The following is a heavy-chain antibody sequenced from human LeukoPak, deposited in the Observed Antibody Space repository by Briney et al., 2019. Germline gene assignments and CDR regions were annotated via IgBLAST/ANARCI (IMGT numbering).Heavy chain of an antibody. Sequence: PSETLSLTCAVYGGSFSGYYWSWIRQPPGKGLEWIGEINHSGSTSYNPSLKSRVTISVDTSKNQFSLKLSSVTAADTAVYYCARRWGQYYYGSGTSYYFDYWGQGTLVTVSS. J-gene: IGHJ4*02. V-gene: IGHV4-34*01. CDR1: GGSFSGYY. CDR3: ARRWGQYYYGSGTSYYFDY. D-gene: IGHD3-10*01. CDR2: INHSGST.